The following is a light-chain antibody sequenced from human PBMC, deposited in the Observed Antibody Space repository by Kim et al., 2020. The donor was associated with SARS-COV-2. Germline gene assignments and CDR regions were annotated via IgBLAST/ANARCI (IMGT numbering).Light chain of an antibody. J-gene: IGLJ3*02. CDR3: AAWDDSLSGWV. V-gene: IGLV1-47*01. CDR1: SANIGSNY. Sequence: GQMVTNSGSGSSANIGSNYVYWYQQLPGTAPKLLIYRNNQRPSGVPDRFSGSKSGTSASLAISGLRSEDEADYYCAAWDDSLSGWVFGGGTQLTVL. CDR2: RNN.